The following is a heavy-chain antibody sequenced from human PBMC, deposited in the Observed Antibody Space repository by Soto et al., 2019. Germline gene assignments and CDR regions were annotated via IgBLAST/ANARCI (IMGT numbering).Heavy chain of an antibody. V-gene: IGHV4-34*01. D-gene: IGHD2-8*02. J-gene: IGHJ4*02. CDR3: ARDKITGLLDY. CDR2: INHSVIT. CDR1: CGSFSGYY. Sequence: SETLSLTCAVYCGSFSGYYWTWIRQPPGTGLYCIGEINHSVITNXXPSLKSRXXISVDTSKNHXSLKLTPVTAAYTAVYYCARDKITGLLDYWVQGTLVTVSS.